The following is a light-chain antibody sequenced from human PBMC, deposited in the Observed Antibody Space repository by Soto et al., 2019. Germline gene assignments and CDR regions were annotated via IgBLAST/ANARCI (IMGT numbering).Light chain of an antibody. CDR1: QSISTW. J-gene: IGKJ4*01. CDR3: QQYNSFPVT. Sequence: DIQMTQSPSTLSASVGDRVTITCRASQSISTWVAWYQKRPGKAPKVLIYEASSLDNGVPSRFSGSGSGTQFTLTISSLQPDDVATYYCQQYNSFPVTFGGGTKVEIK. CDR2: EAS. V-gene: IGKV1-5*01.